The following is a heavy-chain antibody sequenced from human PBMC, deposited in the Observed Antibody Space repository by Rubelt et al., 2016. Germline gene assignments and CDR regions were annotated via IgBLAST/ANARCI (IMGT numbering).Heavy chain of an antibody. J-gene: IGHJ4*02. CDR3: ARCDKIAARLFDY. CDR2: IYYSGST. CDR1: GGSFSGYY. V-gene: IGHV4-34*01. Sequence: QVQLQQWGAGLLKPSETLSLTCAVYGGSFSGYYWSWIRQPPGKGLEWIGYIYYSGSTYYNPSLKSRVTISVDTSKNQFSLRLSSVTAADTAVYYCARCDKIAARLFDYWGQGTLVTVSS. D-gene: IGHD6-6*01.